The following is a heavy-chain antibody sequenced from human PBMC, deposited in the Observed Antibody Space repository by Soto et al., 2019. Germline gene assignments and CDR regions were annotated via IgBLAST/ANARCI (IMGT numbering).Heavy chain of an antibody. V-gene: IGHV3-74*01. CDR3: ARGDRSPDPFTMVRGVKYYFDY. D-gene: IGHD3-10*01. CDR2: INSDGSST. CDR1: GFTFSSYW. Sequence: GGSLRLSCAASGFTFSSYWMHWVRQAPGKGLVWVSRINSDGSSTSYADSVKGRFTISRDNAKNTLYLQMNSLRAEDTAVYYCARGDRSPDPFTMVRGVKYYFDYWGQGTLVTVSS. J-gene: IGHJ4*02.